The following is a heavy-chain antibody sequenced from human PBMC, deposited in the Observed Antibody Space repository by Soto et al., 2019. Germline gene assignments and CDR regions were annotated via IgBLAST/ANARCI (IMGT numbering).Heavy chain of an antibody. CDR2: IIPILGIA. Sequence: QVQLEQSVAEVKKPGSSVKVSCKASGGTFSSYTISWVRQAPGQGLEWMGRIIPILGIADYAQKFQGRVTITADKSTSTAYMELSSLRSEDTAVYYCARDVRGYYYGMDVWGQGTTVTVSS. CDR3: ARDVRGYYYGMDV. D-gene: IGHD3-10*02. V-gene: IGHV1-69*08. J-gene: IGHJ6*02. CDR1: GGTFSSYT.